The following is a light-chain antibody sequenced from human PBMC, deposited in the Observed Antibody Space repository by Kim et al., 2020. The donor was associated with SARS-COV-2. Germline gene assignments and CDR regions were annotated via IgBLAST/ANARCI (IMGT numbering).Light chain of an antibody. V-gene: IGLV1-40*01. CDR2: GNN. Sequence: QSVLTQPPSVSGAPGQRVTISCTGSSSNIGAGYDVHWYQQPPGTAPKLLIYGNNHRPSGVPDRFSGSKSGTSASLAISGLQAEDEADYYCQSYDSSLGSWVFGGGTKLTVL. CDR3: QSYDSSLGSWV. J-gene: IGLJ3*02. CDR1: SSNIGAGYD.